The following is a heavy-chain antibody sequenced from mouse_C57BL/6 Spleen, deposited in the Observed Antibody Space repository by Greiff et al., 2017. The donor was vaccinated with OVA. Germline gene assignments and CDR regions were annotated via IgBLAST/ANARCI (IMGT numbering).Heavy chain of an antibody. D-gene: IGHD2-3*01. CDR1: GFSLTSYG. J-gene: IGHJ4*01. CDR2: IWSDGST. CDR3: ARHADGYYDAMDY. Sequence: VQVVESGPGLVAPSQSLSITCTVSGFSLTSYGVHWVRQPPGKGLEWLVVIWSDGSTTYNSALKSRLSISKDNSKSQVFLKMNSLQTDDTAMYYCARHADGYYDAMDYWGQGTSVTVSS. V-gene: IGHV2-6-1*01.